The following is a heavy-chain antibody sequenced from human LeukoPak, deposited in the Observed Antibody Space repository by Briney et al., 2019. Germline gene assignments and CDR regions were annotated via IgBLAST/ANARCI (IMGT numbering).Heavy chain of an antibody. Sequence: PGGSLRLSCAASGFTFSSYGMHWVRQAPGKGLEGVAVIWYDGSNKYYADSVKGRFTISRDSSKNTLNLQMNSLRAEDTGVYYSATEGKLQRATTTFFYYWGQGTPVTVSS. CDR2: IWYDGSNK. CDR3: ATEGKLQRATTTFFYY. CDR1: GFTFSSYG. J-gene: IGHJ4*02. D-gene: IGHD1-26*01. V-gene: IGHV3-33*01.